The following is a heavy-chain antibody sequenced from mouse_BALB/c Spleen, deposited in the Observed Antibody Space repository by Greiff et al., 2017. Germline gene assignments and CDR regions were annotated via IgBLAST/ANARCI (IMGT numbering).Heavy chain of an antibody. Sequence: VQLQQSGAELVRPGSSVKISCKASGYAFSSYWMNWVKQRPGQGLEWIGQIYPGDGDTNYNGKFKGKATLTADKSSSTAYMQLSSLTSEDSAVYFCARYPPYAMDYWGQGTSVTVSS. CDR1: GYAFSSYW. CDR3: ARYPPYAMDY. CDR2: IYPGDGDT. J-gene: IGHJ4*01. V-gene: IGHV1-80*01.